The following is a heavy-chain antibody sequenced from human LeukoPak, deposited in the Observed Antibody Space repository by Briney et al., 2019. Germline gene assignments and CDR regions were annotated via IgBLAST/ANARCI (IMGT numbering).Heavy chain of an antibody. J-gene: IGHJ6*02. CDR2: IWYDGSNK. D-gene: IGHD2-2*01. CDR1: GFTFSSYG. Sequence: GGSLRLSCAASGFTFSSYGMHWVRQAPGKGLEWVAVIWYDGSNKYYVDSVKGRFTISGDNSKNTLYLQMNSLRAEDTAVYYCARDRIVVIPTYRMDVWGQGTTVTVSS. CDR3: ARDRIVVIPTYRMDV. V-gene: IGHV3-33*01.